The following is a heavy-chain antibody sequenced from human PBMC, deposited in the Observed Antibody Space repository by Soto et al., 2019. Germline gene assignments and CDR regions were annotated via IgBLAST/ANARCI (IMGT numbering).Heavy chain of an antibody. CDR1: CASISSGNYY. CDR2: IYSSGTT. D-gene: IGHD1-26*01. Sequence: SETLSLTCTVSCASISSGNYYWSWIRQPPGKGLEWIGYIYSSGTTYYNPSLESRVTISVDTSKNQFSLKVRSMTAADTAVYYCARGGTYLDCWCQATLATFS. CDR3: ARGGTYLDC. J-gene: IGHJ4*02. V-gene: IGHV4-30-4*01.